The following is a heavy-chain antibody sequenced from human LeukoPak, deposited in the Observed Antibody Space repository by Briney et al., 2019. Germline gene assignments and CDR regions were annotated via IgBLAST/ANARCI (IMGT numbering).Heavy chain of an antibody. CDR2: ISGSGDST. D-gene: IGHD4-17*01. CDR3: ALRGYGDFSPFDY. Sequence: GGSLRLSCAASGSTFSNYAISWVRQAPGKGLEWVSVISGSGDSTYYADSVKGRFTISRDNSRNTVYLQMNSLRAEDTALYYCALRGYGDFSPFDYWGQGTLVTVSS. CDR1: GSTFSNYA. J-gene: IGHJ4*02. V-gene: IGHV3-23*01.